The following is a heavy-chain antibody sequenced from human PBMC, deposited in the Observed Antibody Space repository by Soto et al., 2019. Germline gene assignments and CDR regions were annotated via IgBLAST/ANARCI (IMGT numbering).Heavy chain of an antibody. V-gene: IGHV1-18*01. Sequence: ASVKVSCKASGYTFTSYGITWVRQAPGQGLEWMGWISAYNGNTNYAQKLQGRVTMTTDTSTSTAYMELRSLRSDDTAVYYCARGLTYYDILTGLWGGVYYYYGMDVWGQGTTVTVSS. D-gene: IGHD3-9*01. CDR1: GYTFTSYG. CDR2: ISAYNGNT. J-gene: IGHJ6*02. CDR3: ARGLTYYDILTGLWGGVYYYYGMDV.